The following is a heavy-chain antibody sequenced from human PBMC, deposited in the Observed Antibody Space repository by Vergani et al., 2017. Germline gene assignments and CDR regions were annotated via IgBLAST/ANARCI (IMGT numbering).Heavy chain of an antibody. CDR3: AKDRRAAAAVVGDAFDI. Sequence: EVQLVESGGGLVQPGRSLRLSCAASGFTFDDYAMHWVRQAPGKGLEWVSGISWNGGSIGYADSVKGRFTISRDNAKNSLYLQMNSLRAEDTALYYCAKDRRAAAAVVGDAFDIWGQGTMVTVSS. D-gene: IGHD6-13*01. J-gene: IGHJ3*02. CDR1: GFTFDDYA. V-gene: IGHV3-9*01. CDR2: ISWNGGSI.